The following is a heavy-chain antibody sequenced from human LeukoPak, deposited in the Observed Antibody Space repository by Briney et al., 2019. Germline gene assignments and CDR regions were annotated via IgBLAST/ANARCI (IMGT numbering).Heavy chain of an antibody. D-gene: IGHD2/OR15-2a*01. CDR3: AREGPRGNSQFDY. Sequence: PGGSLRLSCAASGFTFSTYGMHWVRQAPGKGLEWVAVIWADGSYKYYADSVKGRFTISRDNSKNTLYLQMNSLRAEDTAVYYCAREGPRGNSQFDYWGQGTLVTVSS. CDR1: GFTFSTYG. V-gene: IGHV3-33*01. J-gene: IGHJ4*02. CDR2: IWADGSYK.